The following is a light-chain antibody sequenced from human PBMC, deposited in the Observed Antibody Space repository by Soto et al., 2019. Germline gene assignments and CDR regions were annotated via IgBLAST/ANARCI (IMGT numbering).Light chain of an antibody. V-gene: IGKV3-20*01. CDR1: QSVSSSY. CDR2: GAS. CDR3: QQYGSSPRT. J-gene: IGKJ1*01. Sequence: PGERATLSCRASQSVSSSYLAWYQQKPGQAPRLLIYGASSRASGTPDRFSGSGSGSDFTLTISRLEPEDFAVYYCQQYGSSPRTFGQGTKVEIK.